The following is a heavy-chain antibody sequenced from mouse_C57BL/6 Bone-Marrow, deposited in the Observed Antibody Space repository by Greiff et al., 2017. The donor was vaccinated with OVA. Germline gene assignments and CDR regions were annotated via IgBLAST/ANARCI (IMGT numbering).Heavy chain of an antibody. CDR2: ISSGGSYT. J-gene: IGHJ4*01. CDR1: GFTFSSYG. V-gene: IGHV5-6*01. Sequence: EVQLVESGGDLVKPGGSLKLSCAASGFTFSSYGLSWVRQTPDKRLEWVATISSGGSYTYYPDSVKGRFTISRDNAKNTLYLQMSSLKSEDAAMDYCARRRIWSMDYWGQGTSVTVSS. CDR3: ARRRIWSMDY. D-gene: IGHD1-1*02.